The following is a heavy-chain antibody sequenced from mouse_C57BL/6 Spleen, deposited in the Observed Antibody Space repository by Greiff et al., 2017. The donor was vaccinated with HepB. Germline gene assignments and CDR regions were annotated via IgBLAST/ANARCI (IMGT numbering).Heavy chain of an antibody. CDR3: ARMARTIN. V-gene: IGHV5-6-3*01. J-gene: IGHJ2*01. CDR2: INSNGGST. Sequence: VQLKESGGGLVQPGGSLKLSCAASGFTFSSYGMSWVRQTPDKRLELVATINSNGGSTYYPDSVKGRFTISRDNAKNTLYLQINSLNSEDTAIDYCARMARTINWGQGTTLTVSS. CDR1: GFTFSSYG.